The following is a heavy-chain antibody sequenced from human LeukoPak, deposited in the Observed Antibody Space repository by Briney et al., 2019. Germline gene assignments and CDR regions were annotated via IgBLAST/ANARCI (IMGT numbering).Heavy chain of an antibody. CDR3: ARGGYCSGGSCYWDGHNNY. Sequence: GRSLRLSCAASGFTFSSYAMHWVRQAPGKGLEWVAVISYDGSNKNYADSVKGRFTISRDNSKNTLYLQMNSLRAEDTAVYYCARGGYCSGGSCYWDGHNNYWGQGTLVTVSS. D-gene: IGHD2-15*01. J-gene: IGHJ4*02. V-gene: IGHV3-30-3*01. CDR1: GFTFSSYA. CDR2: ISYDGSNK.